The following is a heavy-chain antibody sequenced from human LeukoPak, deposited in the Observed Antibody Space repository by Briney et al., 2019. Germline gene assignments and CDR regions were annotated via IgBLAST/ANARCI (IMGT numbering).Heavy chain of an antibody. V-gene: IGHV3-7*01. Sequence: PGGSLRLSCAASGFSFSSYWMSWGRQAPGKGLEWVASIKEDGSEKYYVDSVKGRFTISRDNAKNSLYLQMNSLRAEDTAVYYCARVRSVAGSLDYWGQGTLVTVSS. D-gene: IGHD6-19*01. CDR2: IKEDGSEK. CDR3: ARVRSVAGSLDY. CDR1: GFSFSSYW. J-gene: IGHJ4*02.